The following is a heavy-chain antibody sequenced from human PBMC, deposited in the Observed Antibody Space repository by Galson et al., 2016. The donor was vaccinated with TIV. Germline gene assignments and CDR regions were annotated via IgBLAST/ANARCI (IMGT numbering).Heavy chain of an antibody. V-gene: IGHV3-66*02. Sequence: SLRLSCAASGLSVSINYMAWVRQAPGKGLEWVSLISAGGNTYYPDFVKGRFTISRDNSKNTLYLQMNSLRVEDTAVYYCARDRVVDATYYYYYYGMDVWGQGTAVIVSS. CDR3: ARDRVVDATYYYYYYGMDV. CDR2: ISAGGNT. CDR1: GLSVSINY. D-gene: IGHD2-15*01. J-gene: IGHJ6*02.